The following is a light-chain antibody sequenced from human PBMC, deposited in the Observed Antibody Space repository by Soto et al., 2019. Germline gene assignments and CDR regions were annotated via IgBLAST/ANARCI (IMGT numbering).Light chain of an antibody. CDR1: SSNIGSNT. Sequence: QLVLTQPPSASGTPGQRVTISCSGSSSNIGSNTVIWYQQLPGTAPKLLIYSNNQRPSGVPDRFSGSKSGTSASLAISGLQSEDEADYYCAAWDDSLNALFGGGTKLTVL. CDR3: AAWDDSLNAL. CDR2: SNN. V-gene: IGLV1-44*01. J-gene: IGLJ3*02.